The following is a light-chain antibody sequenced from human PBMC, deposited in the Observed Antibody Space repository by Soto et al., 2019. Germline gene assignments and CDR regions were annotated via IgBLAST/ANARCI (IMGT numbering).Light chain of an antibody. V-gene: IGKV3-20*01. CDR3: QQYGGSPLT. CDR1: QSVSSSS. Sequence: EIVLTQSPGTLSLSPGDSATLSCRASQSVSSSSLAWYQQKPGQAPRLLFFGVSNRAAGVPDRFGGSGSGTDFTLTISRLEPEDFAVYYCQQYGGSPLTFGGRTKVEIK. J-gene: IGKJ4*01. CDR2: GVS.